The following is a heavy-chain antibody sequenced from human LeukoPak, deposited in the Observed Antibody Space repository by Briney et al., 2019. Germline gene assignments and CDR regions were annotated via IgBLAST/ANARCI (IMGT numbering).Heavy chain of an antibody. CDR1: GGTFSSYA. D-gene: IGHD6-19*01. J-gene: IGHJ4*02. CDR3: ARGLGWLGNFDY. Sequence: SVKVSCKASGGTFSSYAISWVRQAPGQGLEWMGGIIPIFGTANYAQKLQGRVTITADESTSTAYMELSSLRSEDTAVYYCARGLGWLGNFDYWGQGTLVTVSS. CDR2: IIPIFGTA. V-gene: IGHV1-69*13.